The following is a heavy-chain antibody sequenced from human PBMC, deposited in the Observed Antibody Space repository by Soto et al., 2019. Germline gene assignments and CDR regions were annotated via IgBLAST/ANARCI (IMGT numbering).Heavy chain of an antibody. J-gene: IGHJ3*02. CDR3: ARGGFDHGFDI. Sequence: EEQLVESGGDLVQPGGSLRLSCAVSGFNFISYWMHWVRQAPGRGLVWVSRVNNDGSDTIYADSVKGRFTVSRDNAKNTLFLQLNRLRVDDTAVYYCARGGFDHGFDIWGQGTMVTVSS. CDR2: VNNDGSDT. CDR1: GFNFISYW. D-gene: IGHD3-9*01. V-gene: IGHV3-74*01.